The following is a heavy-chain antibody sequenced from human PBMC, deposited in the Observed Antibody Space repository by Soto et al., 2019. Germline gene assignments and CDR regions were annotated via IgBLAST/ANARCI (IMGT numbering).Heavy chain of an antibody. CDR2: IYYSGST. D-gene: IGHD3-22*01. V-gene: IGHV4-39*01. CDR1: GGSISSSSYY. J-gene: IGHJ4*02. Sequence: PSETLYLTCTVSGGSISSSSYYWGWIRQPPEKRKEWTGRIYYSGSTYYNQSLKSQVTISVDTSKNQFSMKLSSVTAANTAVYYCARQPGRLRITMIVLGTHWGQGTLVTVSS. CDR3: ARQPGRLRITMIVLGTH.